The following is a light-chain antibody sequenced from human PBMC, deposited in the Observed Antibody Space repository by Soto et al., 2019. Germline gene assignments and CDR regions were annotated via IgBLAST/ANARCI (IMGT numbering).Light chain of an antibody. CDR1: QSVSSN. V-gene: IGKV3-15*01. J-gene: IGKJ1*01. CDR2: DAS. Sequence: EKVMTQSPATLSVSPGERATLSCRASQSVSSNLAWYQQKPGQAPRLLICDASTRATGIPARFSGSGSGTEFTLTISSLQSEDFAVYYCQQYNNWPRTFGQGTKVDIK. CDR3: QQYNNWPRT.